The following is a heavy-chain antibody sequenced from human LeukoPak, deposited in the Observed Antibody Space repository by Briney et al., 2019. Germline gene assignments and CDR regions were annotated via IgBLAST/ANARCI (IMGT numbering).Heavy chain of an antibody. CDR2: INHNGNVD. J-gene: IGHJ6*02. V-gene: IGHV3-7*01. Sequence: GGSLRLSCAASGSTFSSYWMNWARQAPGKGLEWVASINHNGNVDYYVDSVKGRFTISRDNAKNSLYLQMNSLRAEDTAVYYCAREGYGMDVWGQGTTVTVSS. CDR1: GSTFSSYW. CDR3: AREGYGMDV.